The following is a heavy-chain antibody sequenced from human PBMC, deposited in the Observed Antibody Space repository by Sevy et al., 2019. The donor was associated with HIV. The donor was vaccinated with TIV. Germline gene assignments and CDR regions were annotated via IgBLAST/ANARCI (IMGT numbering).Heavy chain of an antibody. V-gene: IGHV3-48*01. D-gene: IGHD1-26*01. CDR3: ARGKVGVAVFDY. J-gene: IGHJ4*02. CDR1: AFTFSTYS. CDR2: ITGSTSTI. Sequence: GGSLRLSCAASAFTFSTYSMNWVRQAPGKGLEWISYITGSTSTIHYADSVKGRFTISRDNAKNSLYLQMDSLSAEYTAIYYCARGKVGVAVFDYWGQGTLVTVSS.